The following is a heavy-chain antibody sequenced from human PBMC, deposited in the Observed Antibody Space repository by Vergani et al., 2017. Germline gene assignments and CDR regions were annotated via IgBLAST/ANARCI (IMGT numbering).Heavy chain of an antibody. CDR1: GFTFSDYY. Sequence: VQLVESGGGLVKPGGSLRLSCAASGFTFSDYYMSWIRQAPGKGLEWVSVIYSGGSTYYADSVKGRFTISRDNSKNTLYLQMNSLRAEDTAVYYCASIIAVAGFDYWGQGTLVTVSS. CDR3: ASIIAVAGFDY. D-gene: IGHD6-19*01. CDR2: IYSGGST. J-gene: IGHJ4*02. V-gene: IGHV3-66*01.